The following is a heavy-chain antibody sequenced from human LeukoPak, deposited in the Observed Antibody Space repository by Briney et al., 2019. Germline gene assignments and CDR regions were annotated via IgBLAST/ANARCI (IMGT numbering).Heavy chain of an antibody. Sequence: GGSLRLSCAASGFTFSSYGMHWVRQAPGKGLEGVAFIRYDGSNKYYADSVKGRFTISRDNSKNTLYLQMNSLGAEDTAVYYCAKVAREFMGAFDIWGQGTMVTVSS. D-gene: IGHD3-10*01. J-gene: IGHJ3*02. CDR3: AKVAREFMGAFDI. CDR2: IRYDGSNK. V-gene: IGHV3-30*02. CDR1: GFTFSSYG.